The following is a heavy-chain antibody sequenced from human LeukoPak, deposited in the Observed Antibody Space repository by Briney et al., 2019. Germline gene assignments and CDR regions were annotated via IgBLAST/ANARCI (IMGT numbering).Heavy chain of an antibody. D-gene: IGHD2-2*01. V-gene: IGHV1-46*01. J-gene: IGHJ6*02. CDR3: ARDIVVVPAAIWHYYYYGMDV. Sequence: ASVKVSCKASGYTFTSYYMHWVRRAPGQGLEWMGIINPSGGSTSYAQKFQGRVTMTRDTSTSTVYMELSSLRSEDTAVYYCARDIVVVPAAIWHYYYYGMDVWGQGTTVTVSS. CDR1: GYTFTSYY. CDR2: INPSGGST.